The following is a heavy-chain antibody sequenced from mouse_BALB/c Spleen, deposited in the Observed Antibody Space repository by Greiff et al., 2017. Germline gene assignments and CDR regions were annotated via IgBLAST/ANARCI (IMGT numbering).Heavy chain of an antibody. CDR3: ASTVGAY. CDR2: IDPANGNT. CDR1: GFNIKDTY. Sequence: VQLKESGAELVKPGASVKLSCTASGFNIKDTYMHWVKQRPEQGLEWIGRIDPANGNTKYDPKFQGKATITADTSSNTAYLQLSSLTSEDTAVYYCASTVGAYWGQGTLVTVSA. V-gene: IGHV14-3*02. D-gene: IGHD1-1*01. J-gene: IGHJ3*01.